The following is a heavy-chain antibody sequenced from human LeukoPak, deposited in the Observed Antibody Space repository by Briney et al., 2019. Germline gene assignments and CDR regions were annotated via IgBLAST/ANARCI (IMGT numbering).Heavy chain of an antibody. CDR1: GGSIVSHY. V-gene: IGHV4-4*07. CDR2: FYASGTT. CDR3: AKDSSTWGNLAAHFDS. Sequence: PSETLSLICTVSGGSIVSHYWNWIRQPAGRGLEGIGRFYASGTTNTSPSLQSPVTMSLDTSKNPFSLTLSSLTPADPAIYYCAKDSSTWGNLAAHFDSWGEGTLVTVSS. D-gene: IGHD6-13*01. J-gene: IGHJ4*02.